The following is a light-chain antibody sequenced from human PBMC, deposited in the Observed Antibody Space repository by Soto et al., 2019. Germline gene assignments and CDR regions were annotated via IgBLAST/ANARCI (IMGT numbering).Light chain of an antibody. CDR2: GAS. V-gene: IGKV3-15*01. Sequence: EIVMTQSPATLSVSPGERATLSCRASQSVSSNLAWYQQKPGQAPRLLIYGASTRATGIPARFSGSGSGTEFTITISSLQSEDFAVYYCQQYNNWWTFGQRTKVEIK. CDR1: QSVSSN. CDR3: QQYNNWWT. J-gene: IGKJ1*01.